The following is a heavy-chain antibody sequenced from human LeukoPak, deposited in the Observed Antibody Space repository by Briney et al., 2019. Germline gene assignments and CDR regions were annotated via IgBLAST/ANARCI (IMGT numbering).Heavy chain of an antibody. Sequence: IPSETLSLTCAVYGGSFSGYYWSWIRQPPGKGLEWIGEINHSGSTNYNPSLKSRVTISVDTSKNQFSLKLSSVTAADTAVYYCARAFYSNSWYHKEDFFDYWGQGTPVTVSS. CDR2: INHSGST. CDR1: GGSFSGYY. J-gene: IGHJ4*02. CDR3: ARAFYSNSWYHKEDFFDY. D-gene: IGHD6-13*01. V-gene: IGHV4-34*01.